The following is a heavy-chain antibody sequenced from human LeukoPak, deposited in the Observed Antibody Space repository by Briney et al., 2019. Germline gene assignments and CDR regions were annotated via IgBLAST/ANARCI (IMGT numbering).Heavy chain of an antibody. CDR3: ARIGGSGWLDY. D-gene: IGHD6-19*01. V-gene: IGHV2-70*04. J-gene: IGHJ4*02. CDR1: GFSLSTSGMR. CDR2: IDWDDDK. Sequence: SGPALVKPTQTFTLTCTFSGFSLSTSGMRVSWIRQPPGKALEWLARIDWDDDKFYSTSLKTRLTISKDTSKNQVVLTMTNMDPVDTATYYCARIGGSGWLDYWGQGTLVIVSS.